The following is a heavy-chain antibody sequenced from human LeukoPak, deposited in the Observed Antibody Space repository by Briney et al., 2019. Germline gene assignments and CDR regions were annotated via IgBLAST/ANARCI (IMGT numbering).Heavy chain of an antibody. CDR2: LSGSGITT. J-gene: IGHJ4*01. CDR1: GFTFSNSA. V-gene: IGHV3-23*01. D-gene: IGHD6-19*01. CDR3: AKGIYSSGWSYFDY. Sequence: GGSLRLSCAASGFTFSNSAMSWVRQAPGKGLEWVSTLSGSGITTYYADSVKGRLTISRDNSKNTLYLQMNSLRAEDTAVYYCAKGIYSSGWSYFDYWGHGPLVPVSS.